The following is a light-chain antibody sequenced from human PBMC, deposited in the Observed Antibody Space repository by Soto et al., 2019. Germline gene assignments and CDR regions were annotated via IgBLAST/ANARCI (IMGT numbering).Light chain of an antibody. J-gene: IGLJ1*01. V-gene: IGLV2-14*01. CDR3: TSYTSSSTLVV. CDR2: DVS. CDR1: SSDVGGYNY. Sequence: QSALTQPASVSGSPGQSITISCTGTSSDVGGYNYVSWYQQHPGKAPKLMIYDVSNRPSGVSNRFSGSKSGNTASLTISGLHAEDEADYYCTSYTSSSTLVVFGTGTKLTAL.